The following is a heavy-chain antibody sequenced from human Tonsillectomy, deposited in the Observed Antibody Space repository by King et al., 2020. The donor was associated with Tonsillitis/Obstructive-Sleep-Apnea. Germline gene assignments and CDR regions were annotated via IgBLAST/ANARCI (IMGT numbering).Heavy chain of an antibody. CDR1: GFTFSDYY. D-gene: IGHD2-2*01. CDR2: ISSSGSNI. CDR3: ARGGRYCRSTSCYGRYYYMDV. Sequence: VQLVESGGGLVKPGGSLRLSCAASGFTFSDYYMSWIRQAPGKGLEWVSYISSSGSNIYYADSVKGRFTISRDNAKNSLYLQMNSLRAEDTAVYYCARGGRYCRSTSCYGRYYYMDVWGKGTTVTVSS. V-gene: IGHV3-11*01. J-gene: IGHJ6*03.